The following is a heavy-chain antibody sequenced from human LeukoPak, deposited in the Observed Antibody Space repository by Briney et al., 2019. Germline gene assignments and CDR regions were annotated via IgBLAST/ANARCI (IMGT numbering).Heavy chain of an antibody. V-gene: IGHV3-23*01. J-gene: IGHJ4*02. CDR3: AKDSVSSLGFSSSWYYFDY. CDR1: GFTFSSYA. D-gene: IGHD6-13*01. Sequence: PGGSLRLSCAASGFTFSSYAMSWVRQAPGKGLEWVSTISGNGDYTYYADSVKGRFTISRDNSKNTLYLQMNSLRAEDTAVYYCAKDSVSSLGFSSSWYYFDYWGQGTLVTVSS. CDR2: ISGNGDYT.